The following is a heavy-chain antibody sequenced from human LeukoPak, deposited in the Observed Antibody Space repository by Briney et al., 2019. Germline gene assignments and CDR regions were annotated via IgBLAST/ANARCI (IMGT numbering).Heavy chain of an antibody. Sequence: ASVKVSCKASGGTFSSYAISWVRQAPGQGLEWMGWINPNSGGTNYAQKFQGRVTMTRDTSISTAYMELSRLRSDDTAVYYCARGYDFWSGYLTRKYYYYYMDVWGKGTTVTVSS. D-gene: IGHD3-3*01. V-gene: IGHV1-2*02. CDR2: INPNSGGT. J-gene: IGHJ6*03. CDR1: GGTFSSYA. CDR3: ARGYDFWSGYLTRKYYYYYMDV.